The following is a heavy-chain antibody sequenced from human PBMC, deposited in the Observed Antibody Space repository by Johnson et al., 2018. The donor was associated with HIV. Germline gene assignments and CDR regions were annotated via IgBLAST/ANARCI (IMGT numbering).Heavy chain of an antibody. CDR2: IWYDGSKA. CDR3: AKMGYSGSYYVGAFDI. J-gene: IGHJ3*02. V-gene: IGHV3-33*06. CDR1: GFTFSSYG. Sequence: QVQLVESGGGVVQPGKSLRLSCAASGFTFSSYGMHWVRQAPGKGLEWVAVIWYDGSKAHYVDSVKGRFTISRDNSKNTLFLQMNSLSAEDTAVYHCAKMGYSGSYYVGAFDIWGQGTMVTVSS. D-gene: IGHD1-26*01.